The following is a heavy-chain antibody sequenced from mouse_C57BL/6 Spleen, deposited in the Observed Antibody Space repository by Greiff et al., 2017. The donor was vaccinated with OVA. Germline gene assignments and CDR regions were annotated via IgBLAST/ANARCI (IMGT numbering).Heavy chain of an antibody. CDR1: GYTFTTYP. V-gene: IGHV1-47*01. D-gene: IGHD2-1*01. J-gene: IGHJ3*01. CDR3: ARPLHYGNYGFAY. CDR2: FHPYNDDT. Sequence: VKLMESGAELVKPGASVKMSCKASGYTFTTYPIEWMKQNHGRSLEWIGNFHPYNDDTKYNEKFKGTATLTVEKSSSTVYLELSRLTSDDSAVYYCARPLHYGNYGFAYWGQGTLVTVSA.